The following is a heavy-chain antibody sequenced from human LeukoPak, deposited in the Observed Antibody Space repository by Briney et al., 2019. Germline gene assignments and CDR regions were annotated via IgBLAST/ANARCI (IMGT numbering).Heavy chain of an antibody. CDR2: IYYSGNT. V-gene: IGHV4-39*01. CDR1: GVSISSSNSY. D-gene: IGHD3/OR15-3a*01. CDR3: ARQTGSGLFTLP. Sequence: SETLSLTCTVSGVSISSSNSYWGWIRQPPGKGLEWIGSIYYSGNTYYNASLKSRVTISIDTSKNQFSLKLTSVTAADTAVYYCARQTGSGLFTLPGGQGTLVTVSS. J-gene: IGHJ4*02.